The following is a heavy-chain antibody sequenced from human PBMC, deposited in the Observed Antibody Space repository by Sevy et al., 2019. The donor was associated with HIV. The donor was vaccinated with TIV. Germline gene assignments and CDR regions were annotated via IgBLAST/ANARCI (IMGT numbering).Heavy chain of an antibody. CDR1: GFSFSDAW. Sequence: GGSLRLSCAASGFSFSDAWMRWVRQAPGEGLEWVGRIKSNTDGGTTEYATPIKERFTISSDDSKNTVYLQLNSLKPEDTAVYYCTTDAALTPWYAWQYWGQGTLVTVSS. CDR3: TTDAALTPWYAWQY. V-gene: IGHV3-15*01. CDR2: IKSNTDGGTT. J-gene: IGHJ1*01. D-gene: IGHD2-8*01.